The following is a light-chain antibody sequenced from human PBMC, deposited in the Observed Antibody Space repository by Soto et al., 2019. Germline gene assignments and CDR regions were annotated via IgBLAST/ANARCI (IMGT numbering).Light chain of an antibody. CDR1: QSVGYN. CDR3: QQSYNMPWT. CDR2: GAS. V-gene: IGKV3D-15*01. J-gene: IGKJ1*01. Sequence: EIMMTQSPDTLSVSPGERATLSCRASQSVGYNLAWYQQKPGQPPRLLIYGASSRATGIPDRFSGSGSGTDFTLTISSLQPEDFATYFCQQSYNMPWTFGQGTKVDIK.